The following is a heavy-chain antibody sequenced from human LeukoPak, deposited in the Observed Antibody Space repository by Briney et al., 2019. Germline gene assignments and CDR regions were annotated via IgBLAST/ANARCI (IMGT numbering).Heavy chain of an antibody. V-gene: IGHV3-30*02. CDR3: AKDLVVGATTAY. CDR2: IRYDGSNK. Sequence: TGGSLRLSCAASGFTFINYGMHWVCQAPGKGLEWVAFIRYDGSNKYYADSVKGRFTISRDNSKNTLYLQMNSLRAEDTAVYYCAKDLVVGATTAYWGQGTLITVSS. CDR1: GFTFINYG. J-gene: IGHJ4*02. D-gene: IGHD1-26*01.